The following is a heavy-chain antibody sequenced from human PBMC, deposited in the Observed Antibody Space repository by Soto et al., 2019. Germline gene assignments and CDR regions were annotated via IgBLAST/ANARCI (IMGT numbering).Heavy chain of an antibody. J-gene: IGHJ6*02. CDR2: ISTIGGRT. CDR3: AITGGSYADYYYGMDV. V-gene: IGHV3-64D*06. D-gene: IGHD1-26*01. Sequence: GGSLRLSCSASGFTFSSYAMHWVRQAPGKGLEYVSAISTIGGRTYFADSVKGRFTISRDNSKNTVYLQMSSLRSDDTAVYYCAITGGSYADYYYGMDVWGQGTTVTVSS. CDR1: GFTFSSYA.